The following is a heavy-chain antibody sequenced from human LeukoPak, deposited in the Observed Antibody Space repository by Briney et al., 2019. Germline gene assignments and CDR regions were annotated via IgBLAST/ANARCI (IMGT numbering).Heavy chain of an antibody. Sequence: SETLSLTCTVSGYSISSGLYWGWIRQPPGKGLEWIGSIYYSGSTYYNPSLKSRVTISVDTSKNQFSLKLSSVTAADTAVYYCARQAALEYCSSTSCYMTGWFDPWGQGTLVTVSS. CDR1: GYSISSGLY. D-gene: IGHD2-2*02. CDR3: ARQAALEYCSSTSCYMTGWFDP. CDR2: IYYSGST. V-gene: IGHV4-38-2*02. J-gene: IGHJ5*02.